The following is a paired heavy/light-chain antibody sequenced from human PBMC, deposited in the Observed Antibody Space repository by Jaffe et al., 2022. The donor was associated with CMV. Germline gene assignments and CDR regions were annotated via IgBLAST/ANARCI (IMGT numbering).Light chain of an antibody. Sequence: ETVLTQSPGTLSLSPGERATLSCRASQSVSSSYFAWYQQRPGQAPRLLIYATSTRATGIPVRFSGSGSGTDFTLTISRLEPEDFAVYYCQQYDASPPMYTFGQGTKLEIK. CDR1: QSVSSSY. CDR3: QQYDASPPMYT. V-gene: IGKV3-20*01. J-gene: IGKJ2*01. CDR2: ATS.
Heavy chain of an antibody. D-gene: IGHD6-19*01. CDR1: GGSVTSYNW. Sequence: QVQLQESGPGQVKPSGTLSLTCAVSGGSVTSYNWWSWVRQTPGEGLEWIGEIFHSGATNYNPSLKSRVTISLDKSENQVSLKLTSVTAADTAMYYCARGGSYSWDYWGQGTLLTVSS. CDR2: IFHSGAT. J-gene: IGHJ4*02. V-gene: IGHV4-4*02. CDR3: ARGGSYSWDY.